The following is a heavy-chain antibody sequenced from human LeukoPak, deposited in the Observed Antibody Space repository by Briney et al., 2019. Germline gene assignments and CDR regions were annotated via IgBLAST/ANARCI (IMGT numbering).Heavy chain of an antibody. CDR3: ARDGVAYCGGHCYSTGRDYYYGMDV. CDR2: IYYSGST. CDR1: GGSISSYY. J-gene: IGHJ6*02. V-gene: IGHV4-59*01. Sequence: SETLSLTCTVSGGSISSYYWSWIRQPPGKGLEWIGYIYYSGSTNYNPSLKSRVTISVDTSKDQFSLKLSSVTAADTAVYYCARDGVAYCGGHCYSTGRDYYYGMDVWGQGTTVTVSS. D-gene: IGHD2-21*02.